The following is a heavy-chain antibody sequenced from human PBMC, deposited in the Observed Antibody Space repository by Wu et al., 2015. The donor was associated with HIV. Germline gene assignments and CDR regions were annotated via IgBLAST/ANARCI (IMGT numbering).Heavy chain of an antibody. Sequence: QVQLVQSGAEVKKPGSSVKVSCKASGGTFSSYAINWVRQAPGQGLEWMGGIIPIFGTASFAQRFQGRVTITVDESTGTAYMELINLRSEDTAVYYCARPYGSEDSYGMDVVGPRDHGHRLL. V-gene: IGHV1-69*12. J-gene: IGHJ6*02. CDR2: IIPIFGTA. CDR3: ARPYGSEDSYGMDV. CDR1: GGTFSSYA. D-gene: IGHD3-10*01.